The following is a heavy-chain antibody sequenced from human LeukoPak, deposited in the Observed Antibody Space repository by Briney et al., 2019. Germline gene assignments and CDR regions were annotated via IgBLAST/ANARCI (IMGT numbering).Heavy chain of an antibody. V-gene: IGHV3-33*06. Sequence: GGSLRLSCAASGFTFSSYGMHWVRQAPGKGLEWVAVIWYDGSNKYYADSVKGRFTISRDNSKNTLYLQMNSLRAEDTAVYYCAKGLYSSGWYYSDSWGQGTLVTVSS. CDR2: IWYDGSNK. D-gene: IGHD6-19*01. CDR1: GFTFSSYG. CDR3: AKGLYSSGWYYSDS. J-gene: IGHJ4*02.